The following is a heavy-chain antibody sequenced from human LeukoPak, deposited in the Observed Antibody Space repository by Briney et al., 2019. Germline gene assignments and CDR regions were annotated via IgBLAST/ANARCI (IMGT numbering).Heavy chain of an antibody. CDR3: ANIGTTVTTDFDY. V-gene: IGHV1-2*02. CDR2: INPNSGGT. Sequence: ASVKVSCKASGYTFTGYYMHWVRQAPGQGLEWMGWINPNSGGTNYAQKFQGRVTMTRDTSISTAYMELSRLGSDDTAVYYCANIGTTVTTDFDYWGQGTLVTVSS. J-gene: IGHJ4*02. D-gene: IGHD4-11*01. CDR1: GYTFTGYY.